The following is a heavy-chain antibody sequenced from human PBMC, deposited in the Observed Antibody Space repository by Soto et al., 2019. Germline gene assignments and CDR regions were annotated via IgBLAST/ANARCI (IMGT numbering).Heavy chain of an antibody. CDR2: INPSGGST. CDR3: ARANGDIVVVPAAMEGYYYYYMDV. J-gene: IGHJ6*03. V-gene: IGHV1-46*03. D-gene: IGHD2-2*01. Sequence: GASVKVSCKASGYTFTGYYMHWVRQAPGQGLEWMGIINPSGGSTSYAQKFQGRVTMTRDTSTSTVYMELSSLRSEDTAVYYCARANGDIVVVPAAMEGYYYYYMDVWGKGTTVTVSS. CDR1: GYTFTGYY.